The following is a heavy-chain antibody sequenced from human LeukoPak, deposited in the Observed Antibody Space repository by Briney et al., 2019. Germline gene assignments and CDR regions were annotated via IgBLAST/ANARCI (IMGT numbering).Heavy chain of an antibody. D-gene: IGHD5-12*01. J-gene: IGHJ3*01. V-gene: IGHV3-48*01. CDR1: GFTFSSYA. CDR3: ARGGFSHGFDV. CDR2: ISSSGSTI. Sequence: GGSLRLSCAASGFTFSSYAMNWVRQAPGKGLEWVSYISSSGSTIYYADSVKGRFTVSRDNAKDTLYLQMNSLRAEDTAVYFCARGGFSHGFDVWGQGTVVTVSS.